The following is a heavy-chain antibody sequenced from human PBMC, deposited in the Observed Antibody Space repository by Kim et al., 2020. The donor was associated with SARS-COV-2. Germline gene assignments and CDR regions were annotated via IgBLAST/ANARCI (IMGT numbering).Heavy chain of an antibody. Sequence: GGSLRLSCTTSGFAFSEFGMHWVRQAPGKGLEWVAVIGHDGSYKCSADYMAGRFTISRDNSKNTLYLQMNSLRVEDTAVYYCARDLGMGSYFDYWCEGTLVTVSS. J-gene: IGHJ4*02. CDR1: GFAFSEFG. V-gene: IGHV3-33*01. CDR2: IGHDGSYK. CDR3: ARDLGMGSYFDY. D-gene: IGHD1-26*01.